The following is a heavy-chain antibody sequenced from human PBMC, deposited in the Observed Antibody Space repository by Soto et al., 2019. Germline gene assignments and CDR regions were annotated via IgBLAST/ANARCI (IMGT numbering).Heavy chain of an antibody. V-gene: IGHV4-31*02. CDR1: GGSISSGGYY. J-gene: IGHJ6*02. Sequence: SETLSLTCTVSGGSISSGGYYWSWIRQHPGKGLEWIGYIYYSGSTYYNPSLKSRVTISVDTSKNQFSLKLSSVTAADTAVYYCARDHSGYDWRPYGMDVWGQGTTVTVSS. D-gene: IGHD5-12*01. CDR2: IYYSGST. CDR3: ARDHSGYDWRPYGMDV.